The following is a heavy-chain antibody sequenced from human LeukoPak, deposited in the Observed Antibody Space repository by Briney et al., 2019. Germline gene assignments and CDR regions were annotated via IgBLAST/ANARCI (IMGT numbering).Heavy chain of an antibody. V-gene: IGHV1-46*01. J-gene: IGHJ4*02. D-gene: IGHD3-3*01. Sequence: ASVKVSCKASGYTFTSYYMHWVRQAPGQGGEWRGIINPSGGSTSYAQKFQGRVTMTRDTSTSTVYMELSSLRSEDTAVYYCARELKPQGFLEWLLWRDYWGQGTLVTVSS. CDR1: GYTFTSYY. CDR2: INPSGGST. CDR3: ARELKPQGFLEWLLWRDY.